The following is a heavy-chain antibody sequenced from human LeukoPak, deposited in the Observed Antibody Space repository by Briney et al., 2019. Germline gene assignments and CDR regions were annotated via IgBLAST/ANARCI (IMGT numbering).Heavy chain of an antibody. CDR2: IWSDASNT. D-gene: IGHD4-11*01. V-gene: IGHV3-33*06. Sequence: GGSLRLSCETSGFTFSHYGMHWVRHAPGAGLEWVAVIWSDASNTYYADSVKGRFTISRDNSRNTLYLQMSSLRAEDTAVYYCAKDAERGFDYSNSLNYWGQGTLVTVSS. CDR1: GFTFSHYG. CDR3: AKDAERGFDYSNSLNY. J-gene: IGHJ4*02.